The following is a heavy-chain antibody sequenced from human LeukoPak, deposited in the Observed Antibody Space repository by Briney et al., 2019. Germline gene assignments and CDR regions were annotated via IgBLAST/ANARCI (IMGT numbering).Heavy chain of an antibody. CDR3: ARTIGLMVYAGMLDWFDP. D-gene: IGHD2-8*01. V-gene: IGHV4-4*07. Sequence: PSXXLSLTCTVSGGSISNYYWSWIRQPAGKGLEWIGRISTGGSTNYNSSLKGRVTMSVDTSKNQFSLKLSSVTAADTAVYYCARTIGLMVYAGMLDWFDPWGQGTLVTVSS. CDR1: GGSISNYY. CDR2: ISTGGST. J-gene: IGHJ5*02.